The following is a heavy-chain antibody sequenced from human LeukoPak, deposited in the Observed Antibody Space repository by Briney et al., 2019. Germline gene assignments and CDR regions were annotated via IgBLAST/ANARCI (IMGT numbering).Heavy chain of an antibody. Sequence: SQTLSLTCTVSGGSISSGGYYWSWIRQHPGMGLEWIGYIYYSGSTYYNPSLKSRVTISVDTSKNQFSLKLSSVTAADTAVYYCARSTTVVDAFDIWGQGTMVTVSS. D-gene: IGHD4-17*01. CDR3: ARSTTVVDAFDI. V-gene: IGHV4-31*03. J-gene: IGHJ3*02. CDR2: IYYSGST. CDR1: GGSISSGGYY.